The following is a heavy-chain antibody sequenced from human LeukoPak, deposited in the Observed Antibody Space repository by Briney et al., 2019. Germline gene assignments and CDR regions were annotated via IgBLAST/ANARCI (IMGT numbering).Heavy chain of an antibody. CDR3: ARGGPDVRMATTIDF. V-gene: IGHV4-39*07. D-gene: IGHD5-24*01. CDR2: IYYSGST. CDR1: GGSISSSSYY. J-gene: IGHJ4*02. Sequence: PSETLSLTCTVSGGSISSSSYYWGWIRQPPGKGLEWIGSIYYSGSTYYNPSLKSRVTISAGTSQNQFSLKVTSVTAADTAVYYCARGGPDVRMATTIDFWGQGILVTVSS.